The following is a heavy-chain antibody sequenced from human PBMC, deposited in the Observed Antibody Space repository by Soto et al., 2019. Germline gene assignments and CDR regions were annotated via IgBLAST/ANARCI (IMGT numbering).Heavy chain of an antibody. CDR1: GGSFSGYY. J-gene: IGHJ4*02. D-gene: IGHD3-9*01. Sequence: SETLSLTCAVYGGSFSGYYWSWIRQPPGKGLEWIGEINHSGSTNYNPSLKSRVTISVDTSKNQFSLKLSSVTAADTAVYYCARLTDYDLLTGLDYWGQGTLVT. V-gene: IGHV4-34*01. CDR2: INHSGST. CDR3: ARLTDYDLLTGLDY.